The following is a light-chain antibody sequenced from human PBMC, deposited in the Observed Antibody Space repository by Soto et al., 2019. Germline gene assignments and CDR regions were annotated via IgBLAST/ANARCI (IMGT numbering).Light chain of an antibody. CDR1: QSVTSSF. V-gene: IGKV3-20*01. Sequence: ENVWTQSPGTLSLSLGERATLSCRASQSVTSSFLAWYQHKPGQAPRLLIYGAPSRATRIPDRFSGSGSRRDLTLTISRLEPEDFAVYYCQQYGSSAWTFGQGTKVEIK. CDR2: GAP. J-gene: IGKJ1*01. CDR3: QQYGSSAWT.